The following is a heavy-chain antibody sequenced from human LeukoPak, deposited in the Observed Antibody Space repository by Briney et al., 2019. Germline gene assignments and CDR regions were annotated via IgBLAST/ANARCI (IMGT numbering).Heavy chain of an antibody. D-gene: IGHD6-19*01. CDR3: AKERIAVAGHDAFDL. CDR2: ISYDGSNK. Sequence: PGRSLRLSCAASGFTFSSYAMHWVRQAPGKGLEWVAVISYDGSNKYYADSVKGRFTISRDDSKNTLYLQMNSLRAEDTALYYCAKERIAVAGHDAFDLWGQGTMVTVSS. J-gene: IGHJ3*01. CDR1: GFTFSSYA. V-gene: IGHV3-30-3*01.